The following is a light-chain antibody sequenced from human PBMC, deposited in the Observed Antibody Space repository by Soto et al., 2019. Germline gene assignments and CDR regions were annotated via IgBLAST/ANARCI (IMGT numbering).Light chain of an antibody. V-gene: IGKV1-5*03. CDR3: QQCFWHWT. J-gene: IGKJ1*01. CDR2: KAS. Sequence: DIQMTHSPSTLSASIGDTVTITCRASHNIDTWLAWFQQKAGKAPNLLIYKASTLETGVPSRFSGSASGTEFTLTISSLQPDDFATYYCQQCFWHWTFGQGTKVDIK. CDR1: HNIDTW.